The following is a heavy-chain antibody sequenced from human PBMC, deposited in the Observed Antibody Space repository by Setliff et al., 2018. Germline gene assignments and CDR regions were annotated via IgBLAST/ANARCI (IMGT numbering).Heavy chain of an antibody. D-gene: IGHD1-26*01. CDR2: FDPDDGET. CDR3: ATCVGTSWYDYNFYMDV. CDR1: GKTLTELS. Sequence: ASVKVSCKVSGKTLTELSIHWVRQAPGKGLEWMGGFDPDDGETVYAQKFQGRVTMTEDTSTNTAYMELSSLRSEDTAVYYCATCVGTSWYDYNFYMDVWGIGTTVTVSS. J-gene: IGHJ6*03. V-gene: IGHV1-24*01.